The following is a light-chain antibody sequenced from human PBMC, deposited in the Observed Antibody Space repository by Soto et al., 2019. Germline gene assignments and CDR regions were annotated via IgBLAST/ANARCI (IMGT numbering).Light chain of an antibody. V-gene: IGKV1-5*03. CDR3: QQYGSSSPWT. CDR1: QSISSW. CDR2: KAS. Sequence: DIQMTQSPSTLSASIGDRVTITCRASQSISSWLAWYQQKPGKAPKLLIYKASILETGVPSRFRGSGSWTEFTLIISSLQPDDFASYYCQQYGSSSPWTFGQGTKVEIK. J-gene: IGKJ1*01.